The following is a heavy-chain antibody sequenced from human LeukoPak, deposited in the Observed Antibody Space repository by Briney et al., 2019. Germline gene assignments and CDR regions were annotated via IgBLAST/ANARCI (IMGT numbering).Heavy chain of an antibody. D-gene: IGHD4-17*01. V-gene: IGHV3-30*02. CDR2: IPYDGSNK. CDR1: GFTFSSYG. J-gene: IGHJ4*02. CDR3: AKDPQPYGADLFYYIDY. Sequence: GGSLRLSCAASGFTFSSYGMHWVRQAPGKGPEWVAFIPYDGSNKYYADSVQGRFTISRDNSKNTLYLQMNSLRAEDTAVYYCAKDPQPYGADLFYYIDYWGQGTLVTVSS.